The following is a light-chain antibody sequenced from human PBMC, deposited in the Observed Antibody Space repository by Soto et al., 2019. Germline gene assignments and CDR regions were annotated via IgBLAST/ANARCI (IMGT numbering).Light chain of an antibody. CDR3: QKYDRAPAS. CDR1: QDIKKF. J-gene: IGKJ1*01. V-gene: IGKV1-27*01. Sequence: DIQVTQSPSSLSASPGDRITITCRASQDIKKFLAWYQQKPGKVPHLLIYAASTLRPGVPSRFYGNASGTDVTLTIASLQPEDVATYYCQKYDRAPASFGQGTKVDVK. CDR2: AAS.